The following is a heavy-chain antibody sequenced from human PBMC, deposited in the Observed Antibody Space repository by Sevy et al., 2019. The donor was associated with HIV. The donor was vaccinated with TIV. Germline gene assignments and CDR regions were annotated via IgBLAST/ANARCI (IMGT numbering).Heavy chain of an antibody. CDR3: ARVRYNYGQYYFDY. D-gene: IGHD1-1*01. CDR1: GITISDYY. V-gene: IGHV3-11*01. J-gene: IGHJ4*02. Sequence: GGSLRLSCAASGITISDYYMSWIRQPPGKGLEWIAYISSSGSIMDHADSVKGRFTISRDNAKNSLYIQINSLRADDTAVYYCARVRYNYGQYYFDYWGQGTLVTVSS. CDR2: ISSSGSIM.